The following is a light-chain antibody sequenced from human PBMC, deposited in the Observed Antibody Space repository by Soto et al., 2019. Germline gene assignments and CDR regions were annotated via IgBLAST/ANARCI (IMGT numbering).Light chain of an antibody. CDR2: KVS. CDR1: QSLVHSDGIAY. V-gene: IGKV2-30*02. CDR3: MQGTHWPIT. Sequence: DVVVTQSPLCLPWRLGQPASISCRSNQSLVHSDGIAYFSWFQQRPGRSPRRLIYKVSNRDSGVPARFSGSGSGTDFALKISRVEAEDVGVYYCMQGTHWPITFGQGTRLEIK. J-gene: IGKJ5*01.